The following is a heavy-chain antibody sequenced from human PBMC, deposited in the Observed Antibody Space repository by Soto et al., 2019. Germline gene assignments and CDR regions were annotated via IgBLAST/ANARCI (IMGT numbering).Heavy chain of an antibody. CDR2: INPSGGST. V-gene: IGHV1-46*01. CDR3: ARDLGDDCSSTSCYPPYNWFDP. J-gene: IGHJ5*02. Sequence: ASVKVSCKASGYTFTSYYMHWVRQAPGQGLEWMGIINPSGGSTSYAQKFQGRVTMTRDTSTSTVYMELSSLRSEDTAVYYCARDLGDDCSSTSCYPPYNWFDPWGQGTLVTVSS. D-gene: IGHD2-2*01. CDR1: GYTFTSYY.